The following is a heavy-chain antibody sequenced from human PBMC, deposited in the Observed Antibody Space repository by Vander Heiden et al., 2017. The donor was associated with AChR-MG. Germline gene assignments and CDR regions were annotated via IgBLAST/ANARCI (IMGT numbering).Heavy chain of an antibody. D-gene: IGHD3-22*01. CDR2: IYYSGST. J-gene: IGHJ4*02. Sequence: QLQLQESGPGLVKPSETLSPTCTVSGGSISSSSYYWGWIRQPPGKGLEWIGSIYYSGSTYYNPSLKSRVTISVDTSKNQFSLKLSSVTAADTAVYYCARHVAPTYYYDRSGYYLDYWGQGTLITVSS. CDR1: GGSISSSSYY. CDR3: ARHVAPTYYYDRSGYYLDY. V-gene: IGHV4-39*01.